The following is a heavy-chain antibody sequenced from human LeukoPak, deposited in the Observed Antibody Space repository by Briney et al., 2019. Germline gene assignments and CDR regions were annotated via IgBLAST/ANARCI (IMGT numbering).Heavy chain of an antibody. CDR2: INPNSGGT. D-gene: IGHD1-26*01. CDR1: GYTFTGYY. V-gene: IGHV1-2*02. J-gene: IGHJ4*02. Sequence: ASVKVSCKASGYTFTGYYMHWVRQAPGQGLEWMGWINPNSGGTNYAQKFQGRVTMTRDTSISTAYMELSRLRSDDTAVYYCAKDWAYSGNYYYFDHWGQGTLVTVSS. CDR3: AKDWAYSGNYYYFDH.